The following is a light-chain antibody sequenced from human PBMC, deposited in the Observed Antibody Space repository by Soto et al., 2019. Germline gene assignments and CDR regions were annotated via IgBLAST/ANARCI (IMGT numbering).Light chain of an antibody. J-gene: IGLJ2*01. CDR1: SSDVGSYDL. CDR3: CSYTSTNTLV. Sequence: HSALTQPASVSGSPGQSITISCTGTSSDVGSYDLVSWYQQRPGRAPRLMIFEVAKRPSGISTRFSGSKSGNTASLTISGLQAVDEADYFCCSYTSTNTLVFGGGTQLTVL. CDR2: EVA. V-gene: IGLV2-23*02.